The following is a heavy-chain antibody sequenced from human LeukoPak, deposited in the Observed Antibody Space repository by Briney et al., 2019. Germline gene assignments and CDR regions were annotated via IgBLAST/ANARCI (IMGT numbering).Heavy chain of an antibody. Sequence: SETLSLTCAVYGGSFSGYYWSWIRQPPGKGLEWFGEINHSGSTNDHPSLKSRVTISVDTSKNQFSLNLSSVTAADTAVYYCARFHISTGSFDFWGQGTLVTVSS. V-gene: IGHV4-34*01. J-gene: IGHJ4*02. CDR1: GGSFSGYY. CDR3: ARFHISTGSFDF. D-gene: IGHD3-9*01. CDR2: INHSGST.